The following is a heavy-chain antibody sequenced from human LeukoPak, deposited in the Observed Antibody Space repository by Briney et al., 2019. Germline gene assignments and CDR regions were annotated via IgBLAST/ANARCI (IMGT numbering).Heavy chain of an antibody. D-gene: IGHD3-10*01. CDR2: ISAYNGNT. CDR3: ARDQERSNNWFDP. V-gene: IGHV1-18*04. J-gene: IGHJ5*02. CDR1: GYTFTSYG. Sequence: ASVKVSCKTSGYTFTSYGINWARQAPGQGLEWMGWISAYNGNTNSAQKFQGRVTMTTDTSTSTAYMELRSLRSDDTAVYYCARDQERSNNWFDPWGQGTLVTVSS.